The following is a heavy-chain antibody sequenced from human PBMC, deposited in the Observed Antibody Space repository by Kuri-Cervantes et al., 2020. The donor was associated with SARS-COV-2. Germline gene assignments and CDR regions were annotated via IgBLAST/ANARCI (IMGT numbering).Heavy chain of an antibody. D-gene: IGHD3-22*01. V-gene: IGHV4-61*02. CDR3: ASGGSSGYFNY. J-gene: IGHJ4*02. Sequence: SETLSLTCTVSGGSISSGSYYWSWIRQPAGKGLEWIGRIYTSGSTNYNPSLKSRVTISVDTSENQFSLKLSSVTAADTAVYYCASGGSSGYFNYWGQGTLVTVSS. CDR1: GGSISSGSYY. CDR2: IYTSGST.